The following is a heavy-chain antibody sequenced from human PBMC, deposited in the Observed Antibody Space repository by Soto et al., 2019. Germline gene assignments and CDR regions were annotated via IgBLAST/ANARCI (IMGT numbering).Heavy chain of an antibody. V-gene: IGHV4-59*01. CDR2: IYYTGST. Sequence: SETLSLTCAVYGGSFSGYYWSWIRRPPGKGLEWIGYIYYTGSTKYNPSLKSRVTISLDTSKNQFSLRLTSVTSADTAVYYCARGGSYGDFFDYWGQGAQVTVSS. CDR3: ARGGSYGDFFDY. J-gene: IGHJ4*02. CDR1: GGSFSGYY. D-gene: IGHD4-17*01.